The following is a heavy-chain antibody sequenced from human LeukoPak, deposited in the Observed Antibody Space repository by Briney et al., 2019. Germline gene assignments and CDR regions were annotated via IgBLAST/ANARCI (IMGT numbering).Heavy chain of an antibody. CDR2: INHSGST. J-gene: IGHJ5*02. CDR3: ARQVRNGPGHNWFDP. CDR1: GGSFSGYY. V-gene: IGHV4-34*01. D-gene: IGHD3-10*01. Sequence: KASETLSLTCAVYGGSFSGYYWSWIRQPPGKGLEWIGEINHSGSTNYNPSLKSRVTISVDTSKNQFSLKLSSVTAADTAVYYCARQVRNGPGHNWFDPWGQGTLVAVSS.